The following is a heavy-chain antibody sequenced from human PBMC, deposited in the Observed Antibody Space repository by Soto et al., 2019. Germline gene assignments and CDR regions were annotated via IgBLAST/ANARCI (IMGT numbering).Heavy chain of an antibody. CDR1: GFTFSIYS. CDR2: IMPGSSHI. Sequence: PGGSLRLSCAASGFTFSIYSMNWVRQAPGKGLEWVSYIMPGSSHIYYADSVKGRFTISRDNAKNTLYLQMNSLRAEDTAVYYCAKDPGYYYGSGSYSPFDYWGQGTLVTVSS. CDR3: AKDPGYYYGSGSYSPFDY. J-gene: IGHJ4*02. D-gene: IGHD3-10*01. V-gene: IGHV3-48*01.